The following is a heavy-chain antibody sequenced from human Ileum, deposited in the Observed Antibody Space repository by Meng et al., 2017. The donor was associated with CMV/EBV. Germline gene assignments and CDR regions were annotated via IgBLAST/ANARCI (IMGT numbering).Heavy chain of an antibody. J-gene: IGHJ5*02. D-gene: IGHD3-10*01. CDR3: VRENGVSASRGNRFDP. CDR2: INHDGSDT. V-gene: IGHV3-74*01. Sequence: GESLKISCAASGFTFSSFWMYWVRQSAGKGLVWVSRINHDGSDTIYADSVKGRFTISRDNAKSTLYLQMNTLRAEDTAVYYCVRENGVSASRGNRFDPWGQGTLVTVSS. CDR1: GFTFSSFW.